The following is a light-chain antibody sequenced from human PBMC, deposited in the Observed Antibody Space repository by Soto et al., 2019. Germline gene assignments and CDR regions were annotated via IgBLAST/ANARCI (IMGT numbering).Light chain of an antibody. CDR2: AST. CDR3: HQHGSSPFT. V-gene: IGKV3-20*01. CDR1: QSLSSSY. Sequence: EVVLTQSPGTLSLSRGESATLSCRASQSLSSSYFAWYQQKPGQSPRLLLYASTSRAAGIPDRFSGGGSGTGFTLAITGLEPEDYAVYYCHQHGSSPFTFGPGTIVDV. J-gene: IGKJ3*01.